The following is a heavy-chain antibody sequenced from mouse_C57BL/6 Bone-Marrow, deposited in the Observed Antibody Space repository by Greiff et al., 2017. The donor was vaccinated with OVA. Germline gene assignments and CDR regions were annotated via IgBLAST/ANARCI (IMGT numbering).Heavy chain of an antibody. CDR3: AVYYYGSSPTVFDV. J-gene: IGHJ1*03. V-gene: IGHV1-81*01. Sequence: VQLQQSGAELARPGASVKLSCKASGYTFTSYGISWVKQRTGQGLEWIGEIYPRSGNTYYNEKFKGKATLTADKSSSTAYMELRSLTSEDSAVYFCAVYYYGSSPTVFDVWGTGTTVTVSS. CDR1: GYTFTSYG. CDR2: IYPRSGNT. D-gene: IGHD1-1*01.